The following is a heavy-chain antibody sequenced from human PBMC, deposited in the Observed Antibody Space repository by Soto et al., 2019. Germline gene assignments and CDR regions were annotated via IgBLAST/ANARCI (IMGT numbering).Heavy chain of an antibody. D-gene: IGHD3-3*01. CDR2: IYYSGST. V-gene: IGHV4-31*03. CDR3: ARDNNLEFLRAFDI. J-gene: IGHJ3*02. Sequence: QVQLQESGPGLVKPSQTLSLTCTVSGGSISSGAYYWSWIRQHPGKGLEWIGYIYYSGSTYYNPSHKSRLTISIDTSKNQFSLKLSSVTAADTAVYYCARDNNLEFLRAFDIWGQGTMVTVSS. CDR1: GGSISSGAYY.